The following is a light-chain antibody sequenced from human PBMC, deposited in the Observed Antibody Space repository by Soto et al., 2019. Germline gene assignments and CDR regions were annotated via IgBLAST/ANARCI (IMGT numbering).Light chain of an antibody. Sequence: ELVLTQSPATLSLSPGETATLSCMASQRGSSYLACYQHKPGQAPRLLIYDASNRATGIPARFSGSGSGTDFTLTISSLEPEDFAVYYCQQRSNGRYTFVQGTKLQSK. CDR2: DAS. CDR3: QQRSNGRYT. CDR1: QRGSSY. V-gene: IGKV3-11*01. J-gene: IGKJ2*01.